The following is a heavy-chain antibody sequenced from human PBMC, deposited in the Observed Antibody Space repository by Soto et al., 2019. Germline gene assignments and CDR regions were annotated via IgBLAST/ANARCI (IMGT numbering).Heavy chain of an antibody. CDR1: GYSFTSYW. V-gene: IGHV5-10-1*01. CDR2: IDPSDSYT. J-gene: IGHJ6*02. Sequence: GESLKISCKGSGYSFTSYWISWVRQMPGKGLEWMGRIDPSDSYTNYSPSFQGHVTISADKSISTAYLQWSSLKASDTAMYYCASYNWNDVNYYYYGMDVWGQGTTVTVSS. D-gene: IGHD1-1*01. CDR3: ASYNWNDVNYYYYGMDV.